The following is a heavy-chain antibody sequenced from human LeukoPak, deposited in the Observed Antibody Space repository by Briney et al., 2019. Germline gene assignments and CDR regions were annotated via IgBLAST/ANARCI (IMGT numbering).Heavy chain of an antibody. V-gene: IGHV3-7*01. D-gene: IGHD3-10*01. J-gene: IGHJ4*02. CDR1: GFSLSSSY. Sequence: GSLRLSCVASGFSLSSSYMSWVRQAPGKGLEWVANIKQDGNEKHYVDSVKGRFTISRDNAKSSLYLQMNRLRADDTAVYYCARDPRGSEYSHFDSWGQGTLVTVSS. CDR3: ARDPRGSEYSHFDS. CDR2: IKQDGNEK.